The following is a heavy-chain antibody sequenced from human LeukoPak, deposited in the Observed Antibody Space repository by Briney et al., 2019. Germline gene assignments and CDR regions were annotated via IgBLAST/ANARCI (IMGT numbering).Heavy chain of an antibody. CDR3: ATLSIVATIDDAFDI. D-gene: IGHD5-12*01. CDR2: ISSSGSTI. CDR1: GFTSSVYD. V-gene: IGHV3-11*01. Sequence: VGSLRLSCAPSGFTSSVYDMSWIRQAPPERVGRVSYISSSGSTIYYADSVKGRFTISRDNAKNSLYLQMNSLRAEDTAVYYCATLSIVATIDDAFDIWGQGTMVTVSS. J-gene: IGHJ3*02.